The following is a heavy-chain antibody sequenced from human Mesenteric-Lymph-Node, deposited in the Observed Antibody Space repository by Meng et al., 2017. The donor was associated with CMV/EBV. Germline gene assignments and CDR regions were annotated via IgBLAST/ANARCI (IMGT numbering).Heavy chain of an antibody. CDR2: IYYSGST. J-gene: IGHJ5*02. CDR1: GGSISSYY. CDR3: ACLDSSNNYAVRWFDP. V-gene: IGHV4-59*01. Sequence: GSLRLSCTVSGGSISSYYWSWIRQPPGKGLEWIGYIYYSGSTNYNPSLKSRVTISVDTSKNQLSLKLRSVTAADTAVYYCACLDSSNNYAVRWFDPWGQGTLVTVSS. D-gene: IGHD4-11*01.